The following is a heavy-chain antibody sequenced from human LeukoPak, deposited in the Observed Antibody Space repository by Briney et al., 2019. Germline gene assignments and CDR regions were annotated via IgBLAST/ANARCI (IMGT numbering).Heavy chain of an antibody. J-gene: IGHJ6*03. D-gene: IGHD1-26*01. Sequence: GASVKVSCKASGYTFTGYYMHWVRQAPGQGLEWMGWINPNSGGTNYAQKFQGRVTMTRDTSISTAYMELSRLRSDDTAVYYCARGGVGATALYYYYMDVWGKGTTVTVSS. CDR3: ARGGVGATALYYYYMDV. V-gene: IGHV1-2*02. CDR1: GYTFTGYY. CDR2: INPNSGGT.